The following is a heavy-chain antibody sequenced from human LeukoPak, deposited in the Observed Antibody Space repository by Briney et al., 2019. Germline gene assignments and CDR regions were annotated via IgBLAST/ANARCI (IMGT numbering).Heavy chain of an antibody. Sequence: TSVKVSCKASGFTFTSSAVQWVRQARGQRLEWIGWIVVGSGNTNYAQKFQERVTITRDMSTSTAYMELSSLRSEDTGVYYCAAAPTYSSGWRRGWAFDIWGQGTMVTVSS. CDR2: IVVGSGNT. J-gene: IGHJ3*02. V-gene: IGHV1-58*01. CDR3: AAAPTYSSGWRRGWAFDI. CDR1: GFTFTSSA. D-gene: IGHD6-25*01.